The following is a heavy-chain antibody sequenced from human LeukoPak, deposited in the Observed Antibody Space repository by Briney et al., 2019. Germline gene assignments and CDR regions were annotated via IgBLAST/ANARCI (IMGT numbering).Heavy chain of an antibody. J-gene: IGHJ4*02. D-gene: IGHD3-9*01. Sequence: GESLRISCKGSGYSFTSFWISWVRQMPGKGLEWMGSIDPSDSYTNYSPSFQGHVTISADKSISTAYLQWSSLKASDTAIYYCARLTPPYYDILTGYYPLAYWGQGTPVTVSS. CDR2: IDPSDSYT. V-gene: IGHV5-10-1*01. CDR3: ARLTPPYYDILTGYYPLAY. CDR1: GYSFTSFW.